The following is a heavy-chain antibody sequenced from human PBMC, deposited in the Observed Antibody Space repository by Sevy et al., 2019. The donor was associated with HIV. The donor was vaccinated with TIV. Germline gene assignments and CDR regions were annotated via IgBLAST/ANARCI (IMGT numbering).Heavy chain of an antibody. V-gene: IGHV3-49*03. D-gene: IGHD5-18*01. CDR3: TRGPPGYSYGYHYFDY. CDR2: IRSKAYGGTT. Sequence: GGSLRLSCTASGFTFGDYAMSWFRQAPGKGLEWVGFIRSKAYGGTTEYAASVKGGFTISRDDSKSIAYLQMNSLNTEDTAVYYCTRGPPGYSYGYHYFDYWGQGTLATVSS. CDR1: GFTFGDYA. J-gene: IGHJ4*02.